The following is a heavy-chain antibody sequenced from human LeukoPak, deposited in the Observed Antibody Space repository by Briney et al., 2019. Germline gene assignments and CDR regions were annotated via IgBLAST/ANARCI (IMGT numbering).Heavy chain of an antibody. CDR3: ARVAVAGFHFFDY. Sequence: PGGSLRLSCAASGFTCRNYETNWVRPAPGKGLEGVSYLSSSGGSIYYADSVKGRFTISRDNAKNSLYLQMNSLRVEDTAVYYCARVAVAGFHFFDYWGQGTLVTVSS. J-gene: IGHJ4*02. V-gene: IGHV3-48*03. D-gene: IGHD6-19*01. CDR2: LSSSGGSI. CDR1: GFTCRNYE.